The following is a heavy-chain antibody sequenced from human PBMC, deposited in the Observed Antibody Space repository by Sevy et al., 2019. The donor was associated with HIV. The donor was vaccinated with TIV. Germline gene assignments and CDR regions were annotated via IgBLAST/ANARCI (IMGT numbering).Heavy chain of an antibody. CDR3: ARSPFYYGSGSYYLALRPHYYYGMDV. CDR2: ISSSSSYI. J-gene: IGHJ6*02. V-gene: IGHV3-21*01. D-gene: IGHD3-10*01. CDR1: GLTFSSYS. Sequence: GGSLRLSCAASGLTFSSYSMNWVRQAPGKGLEWVSSISSSSSYIYYADSVKGRFTISRDNAKNSLYLQMNSLRAEDTAVYYCARSPFYYGSGSYYLALRPHYYYGMDVWGQGTTVTVSS.